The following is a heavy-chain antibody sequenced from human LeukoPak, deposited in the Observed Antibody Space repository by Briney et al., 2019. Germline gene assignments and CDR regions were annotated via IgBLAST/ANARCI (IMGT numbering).Heavy chain of an antibody. CDR2: ISAYNGNT. V-gene: IGHV1-18*01. D-gene: IGHD3-3*01. J-gene: IGHJ4*02. Sequence: ASVKVSCKASGYTFTSYGISWLRQAPGRGLEWMGWISAYNGNTNYAQKLQGRVTMTTDTSTSTAYMELRSLRSDDTAVYYCARVPPYYDLSSGYYTDYWGQGTLVTVSS. CDR3: ARVPPYYDLSSGYYTDY. CDR1: GYTFTSYG.